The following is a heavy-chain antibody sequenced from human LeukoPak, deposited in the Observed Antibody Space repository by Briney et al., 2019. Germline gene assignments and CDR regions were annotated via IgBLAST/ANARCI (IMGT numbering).Heavy chain of an antibody. Sequence: PGGSLRLSCAASGFTFSSYEMNWVRQAPGKGLEWVSYISSSGSTINYADSVKGRFTISRDNAKNSLYLQMNSLRAEDTAVYYCARDRAAYDSSGYYPRDYYYMDVWGKGTTVTVSS. CDR3: ARDRAAYDSSGYYPRDYYYMDV. V-gene: IGHV3-48*03. CDR2: ISSSGSTI. CDR1: GFTFSSYE. J-gene: IGHJ6*03. D-gene: IGHD3-22*01.